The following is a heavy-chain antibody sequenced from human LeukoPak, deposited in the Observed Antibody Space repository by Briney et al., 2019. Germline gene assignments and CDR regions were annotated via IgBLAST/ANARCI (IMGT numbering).Heavy chain of an antibody. Sequence: GGSLRLSCAASGFAFRNSAMSWVRQAPGKGLEWVSAISGSGATTYYADSVMGRFTISRDNSKNTLYLQMNSLRAEDTAVYYCAKYDILTPLDYWGQGTLVTVSS. J-gene: IGHJ4*02. CDR2: ISGSGATT. CDR3: AKYDILTPLDY. D-gene: IGHD3-9*01. CDR1: GFAFRNSA. V-gene: IGHV3-23*01.